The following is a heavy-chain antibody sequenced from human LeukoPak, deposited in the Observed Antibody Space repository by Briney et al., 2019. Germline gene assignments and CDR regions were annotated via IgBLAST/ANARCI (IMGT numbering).Heavy chain of an antibody. D-gene: IGHD2-21*02. V-gene: IGHV4-59*01. CDR1: GVSISSYY. Sequence: KSSETLSLTCTVSGVSISSYYWSWIRQPPGKGLEWIGYIYYSGSTNYNPSLKSRVTISVDTSKNQFSLKLSSVTAADTAVYYCARVEYCGGDCYLGWFDPWGQGTLVTVSS. J-gene: IGHJ5*02. CDR3: ARVEYCGGDCYLGWFDP. CDR2: IYYSGST.